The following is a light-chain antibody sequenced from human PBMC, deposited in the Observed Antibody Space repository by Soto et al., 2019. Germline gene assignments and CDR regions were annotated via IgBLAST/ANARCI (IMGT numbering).Light chain of an antibody. Sequence: IVLTQSPGTLSLSPGERATLSCGASQSVTNNFLAWYQKPGQAPRLLIYGASSRATGVPDRFSGSGSGTDFTLTISRLEPGDFAVYYCQQYGTPLFTFGPGTKVDIK. CDR2: GAS. V-gene: IGKV3-20*01. CDR3: QQYGTPLFT. J-gene: IGKJ3*01. CDR1: QSVTNNF.